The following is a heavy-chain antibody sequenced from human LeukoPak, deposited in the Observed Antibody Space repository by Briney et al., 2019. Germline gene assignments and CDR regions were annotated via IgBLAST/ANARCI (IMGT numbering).Heavy chain of an antibody. CDR2: IIPIFCTA. CDR1: GGIFSRYA. J-gene: IGHJ6*04. V-gene: IGHV1-69*13. Sequence: ASVKVSCKASGGIFSRYAISWVRQPPGQGLEWMGGIIPIFCTAHYAQKFQGRVTITAGESTSTAYMELSSLRYEDTAVYYCARSHSRVAATSGPRYYYYGMDGWGKGTTVIVSS. CDR3: ARSHSRVAATSGPRYYYYGMDG. D-gene: IGHD2-15*01.